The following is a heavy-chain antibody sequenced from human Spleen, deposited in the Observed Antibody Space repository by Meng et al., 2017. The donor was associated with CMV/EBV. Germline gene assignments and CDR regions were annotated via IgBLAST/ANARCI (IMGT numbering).Heavy chain of an antibody. Sequence: SGFTFSSYAMNWVRQAPGKGLEWVSAISGSDSITYYADSVKGRFTISRDNSKNTLFLEMNSLRAEDTAVYYCAKDQRGLRSLYYFEYWGQGTLVTVSS. CDR1: GFTFSSYA. D-gene: IGHD1-26*01. CDR2: ISGSDSIT. V-gene: IGHV3-23*01. J-gene: IGHJ4*02. CDR3: AKDQRGLRSLYYFEY.